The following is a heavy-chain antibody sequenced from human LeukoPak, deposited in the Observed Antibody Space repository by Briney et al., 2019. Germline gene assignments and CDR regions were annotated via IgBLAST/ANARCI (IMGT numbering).Heavy chain of an antibody. Sequence: GGSLRLSCAASGFTFSSYSMNWVRQAPGKGLEWVSSTSSSSSYIYYADSVKGRFTISRDNAKNSLYLQMNSLRAEDTAVYYCARAMVAGTIDYWGQGTLVTVSS. CDR3: ARAMVAGTIDY. CDR2: TSSSSSYI. J-gene: IGHJ4*02. CDR1: GFTFSSYS. D-gene: IGHD6-19*01. V-gene: IGHV3-21*01.